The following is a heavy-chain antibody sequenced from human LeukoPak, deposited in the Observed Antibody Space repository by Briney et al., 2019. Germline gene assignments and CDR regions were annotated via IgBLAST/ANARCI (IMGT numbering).Heavy chain of an antibody. CDR1: GFTFSSYS. Sequence: PGGSLRLSCAASGFTFSSYSMNWVRQAPGKGLEWVSSISSSSSYIYYADSVKGRFTISRDNAKNSLYLQMNSLRAEDTAVYYCARDEYDILTGYYAVFDYWGQGTLVTVSS. J-gene: IGHJ4*02. CDR2: ISSSSSYI. CDR3: ARDEYDILTGYYAVFDY. V-gene: IGHV3-21*01. D-gene: IGHD3-9*01.